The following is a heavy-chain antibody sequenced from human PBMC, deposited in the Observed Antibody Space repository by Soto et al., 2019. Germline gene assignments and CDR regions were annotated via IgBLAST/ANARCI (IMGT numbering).Heavy chain of an antibody. CDR3: ANRCDDIKFFQH. V-gene: IGHV3-23*01. Sequence: EVQLLESGGGLVQPGGSLRLSCAASGLTFSHNAMSWVRQAPGKGLEWVSTISGNGRVTYYTDSVKGRFTISRDNSKNTVYMQMNSLRAEDTAVYYCANRCDDIKFFQHWGQGTLVTVSS. CDR1: GLTFSHNA. D-gene: IGHD1-1*01. J-gene: IGHJ1*01. CDR2: ISGNGRVT.